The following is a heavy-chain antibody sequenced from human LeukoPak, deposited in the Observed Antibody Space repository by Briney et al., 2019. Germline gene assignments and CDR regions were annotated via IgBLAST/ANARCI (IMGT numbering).Heavy chain of an antibody. Sequence: GGSLRLSCAASGFTFSSYSMNWVRQAPGKGLEWVSSISSSSSYIYYADSVKGRFTISRDNAKNSLYLQMNSLRAEDTAVYYCARGVYTDHYYGSERDNTFDYWGQGTLVTVSS. V-gene: IGHV3-21*01. CDR3: ARGVYTDHYYGSERDNTFDY. CDR2: ISSSSSYI. D-gene: IGHD3-10*01. J-gene: IGHJ4*02. CDR1: GFTFSSYS.